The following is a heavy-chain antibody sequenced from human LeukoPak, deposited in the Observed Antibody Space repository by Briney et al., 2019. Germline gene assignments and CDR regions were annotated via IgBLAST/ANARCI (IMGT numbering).Heavy chain of an antibody. D-gene: IGHD3-22*01. CDR3: ATRPRPPYYDSSGYSV. J-gene: IGHJ4*02. Sequence: SVKVSCKASGYTFTSYDISWVRQAPGQGLEWMGRIIPIFGTANYAQKFQGRVTITTDESTSTAYMELSSLRSEDTAVYYCATRPRPPYYDSSGYSVWGQGTLVTVSS. CDR2: IIPIFGTA. V-gene: IGHV1-69*05. CDR1: GYTFTSYD.